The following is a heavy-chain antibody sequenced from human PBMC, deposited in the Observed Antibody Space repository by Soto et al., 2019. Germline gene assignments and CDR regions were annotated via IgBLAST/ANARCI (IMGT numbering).Heavy chain of an antibody. CDR3: VRGITMIVVVIPYYLDY. CDR2: ISGSGGST. CDR1: GFTFSSYA. Sequence: PGGSLRLSCAASGFTFSSYAMSWVRQAPGKGLEWVSAISGSGGSTYYADSVKGRFTISRDNSKNTLYLQMNSLRAEDTAVYCCVRGITMIVVVIPYYLDYWGQGTLVTVSS. V-gene: IGHV3-23*01. J-gene: IGHJ4*02. D-gene: IGHD3-22*01.